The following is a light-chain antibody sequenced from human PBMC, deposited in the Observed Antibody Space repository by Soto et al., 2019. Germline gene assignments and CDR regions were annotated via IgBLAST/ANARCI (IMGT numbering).Light chain of an antibody. Sequence: QSVLTQPPSVSGAPGQRVTISCTGSSSNIGAGYEVHWYQQHPGTAPKVLIYGNSNRPSGVPDRFSGSKSGTSASLAITGLQAEDEADYYCQSYDSSLSGYVFGTGTKLTV. V-gene: IGLV1-40*01. J-gene: IGLJ1*01. CDR3: QSYDSSLSGYV. CDR2: GNS. CDR1: SSNIGAGYE.